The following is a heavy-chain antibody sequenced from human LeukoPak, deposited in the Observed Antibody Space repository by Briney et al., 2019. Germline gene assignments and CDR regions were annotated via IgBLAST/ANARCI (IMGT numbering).Heavy chain of an antibody. J-gene: IGHJ4*02. CDR2: ISYDGSNK. V-gene: IGHV3-30*03. CDR3: ASGGYSYVYPAHY. CDR1: GFTFSSYG. D-gene: IGHD5-18*01. Sequence: GRSLRLSCAASGFTFSSYGMHWVRQAPGKGLEWVAVISYDGSNKYYADSVKGRFTISRDNSKNTLYLQLNSLRAEDTAVYYCASGGYSYVYPAHYWGQGTLVTVSS.